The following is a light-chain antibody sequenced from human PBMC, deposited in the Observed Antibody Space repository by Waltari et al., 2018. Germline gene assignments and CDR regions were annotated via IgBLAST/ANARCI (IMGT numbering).Light chain of an antibody. CDR3: AVWDDSLNGWV. CDR1: SSNIGSNT. J-gene: IGLJ3*02. CDR2: FNN. Sequence: QSVVTQPPSASGTPGQRVILSCSGRSSNIGSNTVHWFQQLPGTAPKLLIFFNNQRPSGVPDRFSGPKSGTSASLAISGLRSEDEAHYYCAVWDDSLNGWVFGGGTKLTVL. V-gene: IGLV1-44*01.